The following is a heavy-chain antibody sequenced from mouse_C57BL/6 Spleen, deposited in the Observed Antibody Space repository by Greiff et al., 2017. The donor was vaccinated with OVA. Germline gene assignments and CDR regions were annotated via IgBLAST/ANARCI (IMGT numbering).Heavy chain of an antibody. V-gene: IGHV5-17*01. D-gene: IGHD1-1*01. J-gene: IGHJ2*01. CDR2: ISSGSSTI. CDR1: GFTFSDYG. CDR3: ARSFITTVVAIDY. Sequence: EVKLVESGGGLVKPGGSLKLSCAASGFTFSDYGMHWVRQAPEKGLEWVAYISSGSSTIYYADTVKGRFTISRDNAKNTLFLQMTSLRSEDTAMYYCARSFITTVVAIDYWGQGTTLTVSS.